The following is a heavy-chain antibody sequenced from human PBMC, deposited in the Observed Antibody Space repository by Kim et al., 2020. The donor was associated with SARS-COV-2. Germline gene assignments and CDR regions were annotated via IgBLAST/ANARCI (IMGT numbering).Heavy chain of an antibody. Sequence: GGSLRLSCAASGFTFSSYAMHWVHQAPGKGLEWVAVISYDGSNKYYADSVKGRFTISRDNSKNTLYLQMNSLRAEDTAVYYCASVQTYCSSTSCYLDYWGQGTLVTVSS. CDR1: GFTFSSYA. J-gene: IGHJ4*02. CDR3: ASVQTYCSSTSCYLDY. V-gene: IGHV3-30-3*01. CDR2: ISYDGSNK. D-gene: IGHD2-2*01.